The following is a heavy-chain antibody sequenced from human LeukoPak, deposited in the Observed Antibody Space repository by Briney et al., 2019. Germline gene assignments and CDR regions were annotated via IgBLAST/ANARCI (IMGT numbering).Heavy chain of an antibody. CDR2: IYYSGST. D-gene: IGHD3-3*01. Sequence: SETLSLTCAVSGGSISSGGYSWSWIRQPPGKGLEWIGSIYYSGSTYYNPSLKSRVTISVDTSKNQFSLTLSSVTAADTAVYYCARCYVLRFLEWSLIDYWGQGTLVTASS. J-gene: IGHJ4*02. CDR1: GGSISSGGYS. V-gene: IGHV4-39*01. CDR3: ARCYVLRFLEWSLIDY.